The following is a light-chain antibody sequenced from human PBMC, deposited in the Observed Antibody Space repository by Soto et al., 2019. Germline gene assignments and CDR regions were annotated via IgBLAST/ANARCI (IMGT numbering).Light chain of an antibody. CDR2: DAS. CDR1: QSVSSY. V-gene: IGKV3-11*01. CDR3: QQSYSTPWT. Sequence: EIVMKQSPATLSVSPGERATLSCRASQSVSSYLAWYQQKPGQAPRLLIYDASNRATGIPARFSGSGSGTDFTLTISSLQPEDFATYYCQQSYSTPWTFGQGTKVDIK. J-gene: IGKJ1*01.